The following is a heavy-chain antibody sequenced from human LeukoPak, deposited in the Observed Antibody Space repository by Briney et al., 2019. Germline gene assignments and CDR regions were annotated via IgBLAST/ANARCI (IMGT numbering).Heavy chain of an antibody. D-gene: IGHD2-8*01. CDR2: ISGRGDNI. CDR1: GFTYSNYA. CDR3: ARDARIVLMVDARPEYYYYMDV. J-gene: IGHJ6*03. Sequence: PGGSLRLSCGASGFTYSNYAISWVRHAPGKGLECGSDISGRGDNIKCADSVKGRLTIYRDTSKNTLYLQMNSLRTEDTAVYFCARDARIVLMVDARPEYYYYMDVWGKGTTVTVSS. V-gene: IGHV3-23*01.